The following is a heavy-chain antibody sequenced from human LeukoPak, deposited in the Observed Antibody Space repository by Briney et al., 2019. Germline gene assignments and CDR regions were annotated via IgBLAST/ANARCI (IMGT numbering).Heavy chain of an antibody. J-gene: IGHJ4*02. CDR3: ARGHTAMVTWSFDY. D-gene: IGHD5-18*01. Sequence: SVKVSCKASGGTFSSYAISWVRQAPGQGLEWMGGIIPIFGTANYAQKFQGRVTITADESTSTAYMELSSLRSEDTAVYYCARGHTAMVTWSFDYWGQGTLVTVSS. V-gene: IGHV1-69*13. CDR2: IIPIFGTA. CDR1: GGTFSSYA.